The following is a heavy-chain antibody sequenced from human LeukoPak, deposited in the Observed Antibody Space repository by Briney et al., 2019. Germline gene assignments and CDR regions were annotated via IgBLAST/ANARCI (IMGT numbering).Heavy chain of an antibody. CDR2: IWYDGSNK. CDR1: GFTFSGYG. V-gene: IGHV3-33*01. CDR3: ARVSGWYPLDY. Sequence: GGSLRLSCAASGFTFSGYGMHWVRQAPGKGLEWVAVIWYDGSNKYYADSVKGRFTISRDNSKNTLYLQMNSLKAEDTAVYYCARVSGWYPLDYWGQGTLVTVSS. D-gene: IGHD6-19*01. J-gene: IGHJ4*02.